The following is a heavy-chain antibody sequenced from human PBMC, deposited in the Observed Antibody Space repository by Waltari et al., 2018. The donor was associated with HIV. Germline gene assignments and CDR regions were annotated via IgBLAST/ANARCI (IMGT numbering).Heavy chain of an antibody. J-gene: IGHJ4*02. D-gene: IGHD1-26*01. CDR3: ARDQREMAPSLLFGY. V-gene: IGHV3-7*01. CDR1: GFTFSSYW. Sequence: EVQLVESGGGLVQPGGSLRLSCAASGFTFSSYWMSWVRQAPGKGLEWVANIKQDGSEKYYVDSVKGRFTISRDNAKNSLYLQMNSLRAEDTAVYYCARDQREMAPSLLFGYWGQGTLVTVSS. CDR2: IKQDGSEK.